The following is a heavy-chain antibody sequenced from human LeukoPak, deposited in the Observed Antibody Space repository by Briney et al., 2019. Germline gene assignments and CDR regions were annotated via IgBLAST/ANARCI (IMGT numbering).Heavy chain of an antibody. V-gene: IGHV4-34*01. CDR1: GGSFSGYD. CDR3: AGMARSPYDLWSGYCRY. D-gene: IGHD3-3*01. Sequence: SETLSLTCAVYGGSFSGYDWSWIRQPPGKGLEWIGEINHSGSTKYNPPLKSRGTTTVDTSKNQFSLKVSSVTAADSAVYYCAGMARSPYDLWSGYCRYWGQGTLVSVSS. J-gene: IGHJ4*02. CDR2: INHSGST.